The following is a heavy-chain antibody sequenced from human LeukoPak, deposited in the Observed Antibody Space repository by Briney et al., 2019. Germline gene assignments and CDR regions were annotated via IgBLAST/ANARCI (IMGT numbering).Heavy chain of an antibody. J-gene: IGHJ4*02. CDR2: INPSGGST. CDR3: ARAGKYYDFWSGYYTL. Sequence: ASVKVSCKASGYTFTSYYMHWVRQAPGQGLEWMGIINPSGGSTSYAQKFQGRVTMTGDTSTSTVYMELSSLRSEDTAVYYCARAGKYYDFWSGYYTLWGQGTLVTVSS. CDR1: GYTFTSYY. D-gene: IGHD3-3*01. V-gene: IGHV1-46*01.